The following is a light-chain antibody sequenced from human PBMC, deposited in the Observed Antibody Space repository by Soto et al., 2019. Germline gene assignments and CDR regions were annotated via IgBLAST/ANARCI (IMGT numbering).Light chain of an antibody. J-gene: IGKJ1*01. CDR2: AAS. CDR1: QSISSY. Sequence: EIVLTQSPVTLSLSPGERATLSCRASQSISSYLAWYQQKPGQAPRLLIYAASNRATGIPARFSGSGSGTDFTLTISSREAVESAVYYWHKIYRWRTFGQGTKVDIK. V-gene: IGKV3-11*01. CDR3: HKIYRWRT.